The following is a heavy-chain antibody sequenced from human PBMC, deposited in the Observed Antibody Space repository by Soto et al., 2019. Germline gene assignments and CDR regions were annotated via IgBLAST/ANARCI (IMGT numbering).Heavy chain of an antibody. CDR1: GYTFTSYD. CDR3: ARGRVLRFLEWSPYGMDV. V-gene: IGHV1-8*01. D-gene: IGHD3-3*01. J-gene: IGHJ6*02. Sequence: AASVKVSCKASGYTFTSYDINWVRQATGQGLEWMGWMNPNSGNTGYAQKFQGRVTMTRNTSISTAYMELSSLRSEDTAVYYCARGRVLRFLEWSPYGMDVWGQGTTVTVSS. CDR2: MNPNSGNT.